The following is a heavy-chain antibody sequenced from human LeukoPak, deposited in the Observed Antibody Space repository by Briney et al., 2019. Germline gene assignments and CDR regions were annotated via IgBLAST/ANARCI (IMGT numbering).Heavy chain of an antibody. J-gene: IGHJ6*02. CDR3: ATSHTIFGVVFPYYYYGMDV. V-gene: IGHV1-24*01. CDR1: GYTLTELS. CDR2: FDPEDGET. Sequence: ASVKVSCKVSGYTLTELSMHWVRQAPGKGLEWMGGFDPEDGETIYAQKFQGRVTMTEDTSTDTAYMELSSLRSEDTAVYYCATSHTIFGVVFPYYYYGMDVWGQGTTVTVSS. D-gene: IGHD3-3*01.